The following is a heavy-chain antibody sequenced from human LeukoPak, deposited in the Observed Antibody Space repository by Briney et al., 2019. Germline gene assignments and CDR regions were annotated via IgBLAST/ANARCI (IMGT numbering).Heavy chain of an antibody. Sequence: PSETLSLTCAVSGASISGSGYYWGRIRQPPGKGLEWIGNIYSSGSTYYNASLKSQVSISIDTSKNQFSLRLTSVTAADTAVYYCARQTGSGLFILPGGQGTLVTVSS. D-gene: IGHD3/OR15-3a*01. CDR1: GASISGSGYY. CDR3: ARQTGSGLFILP. CDR2: IYSSGST. V-gene: IGHV4-39*01. J-gene: IGHJ4*02.